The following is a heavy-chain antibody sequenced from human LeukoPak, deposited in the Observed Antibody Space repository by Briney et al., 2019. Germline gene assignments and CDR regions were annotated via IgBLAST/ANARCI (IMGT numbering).Heavy chain of an antibody. J-gene: IGHJ4*02. CDR3: AKDGRRYTIFGVVSNDY. CDR2: ISGSGGST. D-gene: IGHD3-3*01. Sequence: GGSLRLSCAASGFTFSSYAMSWVRQAPGKGLKWVSAISGSGGSTYYADSVKGRFTISRDNSKNTLYLQMNSLRAEDTAVYYCAKDGRRYTIFGVVSNDYWGQGTLVTVSS. CDR1: GFTFSSYA. V-gene: IGHV3-23*01.